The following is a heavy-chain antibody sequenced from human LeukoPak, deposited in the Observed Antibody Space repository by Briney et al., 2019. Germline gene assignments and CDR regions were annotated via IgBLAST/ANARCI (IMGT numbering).Heavy chain of an antibody. CDR2: ISYDGNKK. J-gene: IGHJ4*02. D-gene: IGHD6-13*01. CDR1: GFTFSNYG. CDR3: AKELAAGGPQDY. V-gene: IGHV3-30*18. Sequence: GGSLRLSCTASGFTFSNYGMHWLRQAPGKGLEWVAVISYDGNKKYYADSVKDRFTISRDNSKNTLYLQMNSLRAEDTTVYYCAKELAAGGPQDYWGQGTLVTVSS.